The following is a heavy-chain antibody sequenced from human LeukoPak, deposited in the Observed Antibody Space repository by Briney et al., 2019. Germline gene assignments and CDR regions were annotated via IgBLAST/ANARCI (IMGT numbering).Heavy chain of an antibody. Sequence: GGSLRLSCAASGFTFSSYAVSWVRQAPGKGLEWVSAISGSGGSTYYADSVKGRFTISRDNSKNTMYLQMNSLRAEDTAVYYCAKVGYGRNPYYFDYWGQGTLVTVSS. D-gene: IGHD4-23*01. CDR1: GFTFSSYA. J-gene: IGHJ4*02. V-gene: IGHV3-23*01. CDR2: ISGSGGST. CDR3: AKVGYGRNPYYFDY.